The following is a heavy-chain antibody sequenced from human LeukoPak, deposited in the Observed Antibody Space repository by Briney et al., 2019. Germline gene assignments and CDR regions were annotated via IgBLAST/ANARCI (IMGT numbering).Heavy chain of an antibody. J-gene: IGHJ4*02. V-gene: IGHV3-23*01. Sequence: GGSLRLSCVASGFTFTSYAMTWVRQAPEKGLEWVSSISAAGVGTYYADSLKGRFTISRDNSKNTLFLQVNSLRAEDTAVYYCAKGTGSHDNWGQGTLVTVSS. D-gene: IGHD1-26*01. CDR1: GFTFTSYA. CDR3: AKGTGSHDN. CDR2: ISAAGVGT.